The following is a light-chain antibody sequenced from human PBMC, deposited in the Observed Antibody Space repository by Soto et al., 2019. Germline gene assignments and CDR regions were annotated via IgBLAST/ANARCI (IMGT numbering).Light chain of an antibody. CDR1: SSDVGGYNY. J-gene: IGLJ1*01. Sequence: QSVLTQPPSASGSPGQSVTISCTRTSSDVGGYNYVSWYQQHPGKAPKLMIYEVSKRPSGVPDRFSGSKSGNTASLTVSGLQAEDEADYYCSSYAGSNSYVFGTGTKLTV. CDR2: EVS. CDR3: SSYAGSNSYV. V-gene: IGLV2-8*01.